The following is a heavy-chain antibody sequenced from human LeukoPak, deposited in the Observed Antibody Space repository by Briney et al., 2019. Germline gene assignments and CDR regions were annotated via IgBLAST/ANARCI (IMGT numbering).Heavy chain of an antibody. CDR3: ARDRDLGVVTPFDY. V-gene: IGHV4-4*07. D-gene: IGHD3-3*01. J-gene: IGHJ4*02. Sequence: PSETLSLTCTVSGGSISSYYWSWIRQPAGKGLEWIGRIYTSGSTNYNPSLKSRVTMSVDTSKNQFSLKLSSVTAADTAVYYCARDRDLGVVTPFDYWGQGTLVTVSS. CDR2: IYTSGST. CDR1: GGSISSYY.